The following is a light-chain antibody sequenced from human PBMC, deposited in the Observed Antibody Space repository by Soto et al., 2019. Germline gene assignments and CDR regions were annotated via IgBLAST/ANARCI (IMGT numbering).Light chain of an antibody. V-gene: IGKV1-5*01. Sequence: DIQMTQSPSTLSASVGDRVTITCRASQSISSWLAWYQQKPGKAPKLLIYDASSLESGVPSRFSGSGSGTEFTLTISSLRPDDCATYYCQQYNSYSYTFGQGTTLEIK. CDR2: DAS. J-gene: IGKJ2*01. CDR3: QQYNSYSYT. CDR1: QSISSW.